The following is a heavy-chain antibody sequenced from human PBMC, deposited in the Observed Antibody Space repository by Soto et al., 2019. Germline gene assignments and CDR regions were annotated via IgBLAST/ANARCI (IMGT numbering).Heavy chain of an antibody. D-gene: IGHD1-26*01. CDR3: ARDRVGATPRGIAFDI. CDR1: GFTFSSYS. Sequence: GGSLRLSCAASGFTFSSYSMNWVRQAPGKGLEWVSYISSSSSTIYYADSVKGRFTISRDNAKNSLYLQMNSLRDEDTAVYYCARDRVGATPRGIAFDIWGQGTMVTVSS. J-gene: IGHJ3*02. V-gene: IGHV3-48*02. CDR2: ISSSSSTI.